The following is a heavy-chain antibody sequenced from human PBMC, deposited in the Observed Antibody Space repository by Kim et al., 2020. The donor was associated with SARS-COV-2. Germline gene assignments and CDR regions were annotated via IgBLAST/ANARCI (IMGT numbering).Heavy chain of an antibody. Sequence: YYVESVKGRFTISRDNSKNTLYLQMNSLRAEDTAVYYCEVAEVQSSYFDYWGQGTLVTVSS. J-gene: IGHJ4*02. D-gene: IGHD6-19*01. V-gene: IGHV3-30*01. CDR3: EVAEVQSSYFDY.